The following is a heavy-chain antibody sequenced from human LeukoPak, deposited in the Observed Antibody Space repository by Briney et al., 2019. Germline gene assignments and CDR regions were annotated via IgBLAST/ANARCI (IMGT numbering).Heavy chain of an antibody. D-gene: IGHD6-13*01. Sequence: GGSLRHSFAASGLIFVAYAMHWVRQAPGKGLQWISLISADGGSTYYADSVKGRFTISRDNSRNSLYLQMNSLTTEDTAFYYCAKENAGTIVWYGRRAIVLNDCWGQGNLVTVSS. V-gene: IGHV3-43*02. CDR3: AKENAGTIVWYGRRAIVLNDC. CDR2: ISADGGST. CDR1: GLIFVAYA. J-gene: IGHJ4*02.